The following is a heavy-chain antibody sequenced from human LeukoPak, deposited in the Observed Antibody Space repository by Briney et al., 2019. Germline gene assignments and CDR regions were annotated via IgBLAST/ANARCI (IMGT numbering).Heavy chain of an antibody. CDR1: GFTFSSYG. Sequence: GRSLRLSCAVSGFTFSSYGMHWVRQAPGKGLEWVAFISYDGSDKYYEDSVKGRFIISRDNSKNTLYSQMNNLRAEDTAVYYCATGGDYCTNGVCYAHLDYWGQGTLVTVSS. CDR2: ISYDGSDK. J-gene: IGHJ4*02. CDR3: ATGGDYCTNGVCYAHLDY. D-gene: IGHD2-8*01. V-gene: IGHV3-30*03.